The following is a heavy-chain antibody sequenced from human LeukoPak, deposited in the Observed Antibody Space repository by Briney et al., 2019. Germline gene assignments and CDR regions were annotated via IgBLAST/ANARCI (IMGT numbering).Heavy chain of an antibody. CDR1: GFTFSSYA. CDR2: ISASGGST. CDR3: AKDSRLRGNYFDY. D-gene: IGHD4-17*01. Sequence: PGGSLRLSCAASGFTFSSYAMSWVRQAPGKGLEWVSAISASGGSTYYADSVKGRFTISRDNSKNTLYLQMNSLRAEDTAVYYCAKDSRLRGNYFDYWGQGTLVTVSS. J-gene: IGHJ4*02. V-gene: IGHV3-23*01.